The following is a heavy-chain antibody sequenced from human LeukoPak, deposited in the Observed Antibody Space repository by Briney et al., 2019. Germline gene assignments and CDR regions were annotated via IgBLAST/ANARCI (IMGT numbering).Heavy chain of an antibody. CDR2: ISYDGSNK. J-gene: IGHJ4*02. CDR3: ARGWRLRYFDWLSTNY. Sequence: GGSLRLSCAASGFTFSSYAMHWVRQAPGKGLEWVAVISYDGSNKYYADSVKGRFTISRDNSKNTLYLQMNSLRAEDTAVYYRARGWRLRYFDWLSTNYWGQGTLVTVSS. CDR1: GFTFSSYA. D-gene: IGHD3-9*01. V-gene: IGHV3-30*01.